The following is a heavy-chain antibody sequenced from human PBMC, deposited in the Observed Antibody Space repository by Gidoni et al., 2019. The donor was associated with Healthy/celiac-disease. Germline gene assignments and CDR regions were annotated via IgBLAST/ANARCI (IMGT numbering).Heavy chain of an antibody. CDR1: GFTFRSYA. D-gene: IGHD6-6*01. Sequence: QVQLVESGGGVVQPGRSLRLSCAASGFTFRSYAMHWVRQAPGKGLEWVAVISYDGSNKYYADSVKGRFTISRDNSKNTLYLQMNSLRAEDTAVYYCAREGLLYSSSPHDAFDIWGQGTMVTVSS. CDR2: ISYDGSNK. V-gene: IGHV3-30-3*01. J-gene: IGHJ3*02. CDR3: AREGLLYSSSPHDAFDI.